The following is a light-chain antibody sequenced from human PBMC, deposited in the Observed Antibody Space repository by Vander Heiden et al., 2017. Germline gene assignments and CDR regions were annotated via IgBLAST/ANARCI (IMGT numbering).Light chain of an antibody. Sequence: SVMTQSPGSLAVSLGESATINCKSSQSVLYSSNNKNYLAWYQQKPGQPPKLLIYWASTREAGVPDRFSGRGSGTDFTLTISSLPAEDVTVYYCQQDDTTPLTFGGGTKVEIK. CDR3: QQDDTTPLT. CDR2: WAS. CDR1: QSVLYSSNNKNY. V-gene: IGKV4-1*01. J-gene: IGKJ4*01.